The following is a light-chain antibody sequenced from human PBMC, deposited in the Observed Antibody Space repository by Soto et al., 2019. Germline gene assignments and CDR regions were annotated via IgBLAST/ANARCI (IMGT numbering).Light chain of an antibody. CDR3: QQYYSTPRT. CDR1: QTVLDSFNNKDY. CDR2: WAS. V-gene: IGKV4-1*01. J-gene: IGKJ1*01. Sequence: DIVMTQSPDSLAVSLGERATINCKSSQTVLDSFNNKDYLTWYQQKPGQPPKLLIYWASTREFGVPDRFSGSGSGTDFTHTISSLQAEDVAVYYCQQYYSTPRTFGHGTKVEIK.